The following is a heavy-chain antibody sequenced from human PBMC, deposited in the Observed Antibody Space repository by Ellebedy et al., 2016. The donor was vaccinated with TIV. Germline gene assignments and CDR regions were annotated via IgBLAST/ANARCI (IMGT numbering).Heavy chain of an antibody. CDR3: ARERYSGSYFDD. V-gene: IGHV3-48*04. CDR2: ISSSGRSK. D-gene: IGHD1-26*01. CDR1: GFTFSTYD. Sequence: GGSLRLSCAASGFTFSTYDMNWVRQAPGKGLEWVSYISSSGRSKYYADSVKGRYTISRDNADNSLHLHMDSLRAEDTAVYYCARERYSGSYFDDWGQGTLVSVSS. J-gene: IGHJ4*02.